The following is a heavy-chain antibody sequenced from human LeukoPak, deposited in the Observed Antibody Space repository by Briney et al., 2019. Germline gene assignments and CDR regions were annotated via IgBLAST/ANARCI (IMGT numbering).Heavy chain of an antibody. V-gene: IGHV3-74*01. CDR1: GFTFTSYW. Sequence: TGGSLRLSCAASGFTFTSYWMHWVRQAPGKGLVWVSRINGYGSRTDFADSVKGRFTISRDNAKNTLYLQMNSLRAEDTAVYYCARDAPGNTALDYWGQGTLVTVSS. CDR2: INGYGSRT. CDR3: ARDAPGNTALDY. D-gene: IGHD5-18*01. J-gene: IGHJ4*02.